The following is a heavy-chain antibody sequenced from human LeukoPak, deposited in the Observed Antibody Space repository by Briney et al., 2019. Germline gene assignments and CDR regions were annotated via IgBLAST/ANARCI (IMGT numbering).Heavy chain of an antibody. CDR3: ARHGAYGSGVFCLYYYYYGMDV. J-gene: IGHJ6*02. CDR1: GGSISSYY. CDR2: NYYCGST. Sequence: SETLSLTCTVSGGSISSYYWSWIRQPPGKGLEGIGYNYYCGSTHYNPSLKSRVTISVDSSKNQFSLKLSSVTAADTAVYYCARHGAYGSGVFCLYYYYYGMDVWGQGTTVTVSS. D-gene: IGHD3-10*01. V-gene: IGHV4-59*08.